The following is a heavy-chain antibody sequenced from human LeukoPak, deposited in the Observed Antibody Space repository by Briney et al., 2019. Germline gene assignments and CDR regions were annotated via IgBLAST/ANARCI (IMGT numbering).Heavy chain of an antibody. CDR2: IYYSGST. J-gene: IGHJ5*02. V-gene: IGHV4-59*01. D-gene: IGHD2-2*01. CDR3: ARERCSSTSCDREGWFDP. Sequence: SETLSLIWTVSGGSISRYYWSWIRQPPGKGLEGIGYIYYSGSTNYNPSLTSRVTISVDTYKNQFSLKLSSVTAADTAVYYCARERCSSTSCDREGWFDPWGQGTLVTVSS. CDR1: GGSISRYY.